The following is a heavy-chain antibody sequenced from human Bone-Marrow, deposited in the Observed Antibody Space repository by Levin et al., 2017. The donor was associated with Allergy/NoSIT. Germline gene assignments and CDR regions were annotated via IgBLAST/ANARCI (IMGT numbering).Heavy chain of an antibody. CDR1: GYTFTNYW. Sequence: GESLKISCQGFGYTFTNYWIGWVRQIPGKGLEWIGIMFPGDSDTRYSPSFQGLVTISADKSISTAYLQWSSLKASDTAMYYCATASPDYYASGTYYIDAFDFWGQGTMVTVSS. CDR2: MFPGDSDT. D-gene: IGHD3-10*01. J-gene: IGHJ3*01. V-gene: IGHV5-51*01. CDR3: ATASPDYYASGTYYIDAFDF.